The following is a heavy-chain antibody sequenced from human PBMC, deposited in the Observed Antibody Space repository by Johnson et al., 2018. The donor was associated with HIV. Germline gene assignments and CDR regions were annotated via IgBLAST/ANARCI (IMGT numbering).Heavy chain of an antibody. Sequence: QVQLVESGGGVVQPGGSLRLSCAASGFTFSNYGLHWVRQAPGKGLEWVAFIQYDGSAKYYADSVKDRFTISRDNSKNPMYLQMNSLRTEDTAVYYCARDVGYDSSGYKGAFDIWGQGTMVTVSS. CDR2: IQYDGSAK. D-gene: IGHD3-22*01. V-gene: IGHV3-30*02. CDR3: ARDVGYDSSGYKGAFDI. J-gene: IGHJ3*02. CDR1: GFTFSNYG.